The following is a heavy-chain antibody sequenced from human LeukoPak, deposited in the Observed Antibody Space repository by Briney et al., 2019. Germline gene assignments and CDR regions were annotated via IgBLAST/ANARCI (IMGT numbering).Heavy chain of an antibody. Sequence: GGSLRLSCAASGFPFTSSWMSWVRLPPGKGLEWVANIKQDGSEEYYVDSVKGRFTISRDNAKNSLYLQMSSLRAEDTAVYYCARDWYCSSSICYTDRNWFDPWGQGTLVTVSS. V-gene: IGHV3-7*01. CDR1: GFPFTSSW. J-gene: IGHJ5*02. CDR2: IKQDGSEE. D-gene: IGHD2-2*02. CDR3: ARDWYCSSSICYTDRNWFDP.